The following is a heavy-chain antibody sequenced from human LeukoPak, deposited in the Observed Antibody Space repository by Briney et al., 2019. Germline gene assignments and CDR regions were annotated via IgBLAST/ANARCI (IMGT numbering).Heavy chain of an antibody. CDR2: ISSSSSTI. Sequence: GGSLRLSCAASGFTFSSYSMNWVRQAPGTGLEWVSYISSSSSTIYYADSVKGRFTISRDNAKNSLYLQMNSLRAEDTAVYYCARDHDYGGNSAPGYWGQGTLVTVSS. V-gene: IGHV3-48*01. CDR3: ARDHDYGGNSAPGY. CDR1: GFTFSSYS. D-gene: IGHD4-23*01. J-gene: IGHJ4*02.